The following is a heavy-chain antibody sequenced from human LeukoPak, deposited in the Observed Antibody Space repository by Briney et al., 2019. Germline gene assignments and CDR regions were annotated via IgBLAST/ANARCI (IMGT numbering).Heavy chain of an antibody. CDR1: GFTFSRFE. D-gene: IGHD3-22*01. V-gene: IGHV3-48*03. J-gene: IGHJ4*02. CDR2: ISTGTYI. CDR3: ARGAHYYYDSSGYPFDY. Sequence: GGSLRLSCVASGFTFSRFEMNWVRQAPGKGLEWISHISTGTYIAYTDSVKGRFTISRDNAKNSLFLQMNSLRAEDTAVYYCARGAHYYYDSSGYPFDYWGQGTLVTVSS.